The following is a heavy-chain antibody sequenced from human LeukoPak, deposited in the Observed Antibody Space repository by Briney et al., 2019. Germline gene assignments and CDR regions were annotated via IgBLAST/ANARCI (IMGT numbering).Heavy chain of an antibody. D-gene: IGHD3-9*01. V-gene: IGHV4-59*08. J-gene: IGHJ4*02. Sequence: SETLSLTCTVSGGSISNYYWSWIRQPPGKGLEWIGYIYYSGRTNYRPTNYNPSLKGRVTISVDTSKNQFSLKLSSVTAADTAVFYCARGNYDILTGGFDYWGQGTLVTVSS. CDR3: ARGNYDILTGGFDY. CDR2: IYYSGRTNYRPT. CDR1: GGSISNYY.